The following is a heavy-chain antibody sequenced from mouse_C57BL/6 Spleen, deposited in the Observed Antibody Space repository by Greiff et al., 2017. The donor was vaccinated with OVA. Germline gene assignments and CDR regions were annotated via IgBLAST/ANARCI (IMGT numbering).Heavy chain of an antibody. CDR1: GYTFTDYY. CDR2: INPNNGGT. J-gene: IGHJ3*01. CDR3: ARPYYDGYYGGFAY. Sequence: VQLQQSGPELVKPGASVKISCKASGYTFTDYYMNWVKQSHGKSLEWIGDINPNNGGTSYNQQFKGKATLTVDTYSSPAYIELRSLTSEDSAVYYCARPYYDGYYGGFAYWGQGTLVTVSA. D-gene: IGHD2-3*01. V-gene: IGHV1-26*01.